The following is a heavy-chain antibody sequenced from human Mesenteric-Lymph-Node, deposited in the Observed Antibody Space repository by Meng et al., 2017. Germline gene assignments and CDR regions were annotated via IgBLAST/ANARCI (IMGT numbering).Heavy chain of an antibody. CDR3: TRADIAAAGTGGY. Sequence: QVQLVQSGAEVKKPGASVTVSCKATGYTFSNYGISWVRQAPGQGLEWMGWISGYSGNTKYAQKLQGRVTMTTDTSTNTAYMELRSLRSDDTAVYYCTRADIAAAGTGGYWGQGTLVTVSS. CDR1: GYTFSNYG. D-gene: IGHD6-13*01. CDR2: ISGYSGNT. J-gene: IGHJ4*02. V-gene: IGHV1-18*01.